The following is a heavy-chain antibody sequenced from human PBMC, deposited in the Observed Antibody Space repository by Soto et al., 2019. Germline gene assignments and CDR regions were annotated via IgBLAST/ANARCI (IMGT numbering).Heavy chain of an antibody. CDR2: IYPGDSDT. V-gene: IGHV5-51*01. J-gene: IGHJ4*02. D-gene: IGHD3-10*01. CDR3: ARRSGRYYNGFDY. CDR1: GYNFGNYW. Sequence: PGESLKISCEGSGYNFGNYWIAWVRQMPGRGLEWMGIIYPGDSDTRYSPSFQGQVAISADRSISTAYLQWSSLQASDTAMYYCARRSGRYYNGFDYWGQGTLVTVSS.